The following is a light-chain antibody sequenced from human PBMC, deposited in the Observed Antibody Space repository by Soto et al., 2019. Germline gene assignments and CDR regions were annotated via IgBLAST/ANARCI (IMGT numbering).Light chain of an antibody. CDR2: DVT. V-gene: IGLV2-14*03. Sequence: QSALTQPASVSGSPGQSITISCTGTSSDVGGYNYVSWYQQRPGKPPKLMIYDVTNRPSGVSNRFSGSNSGSTASLTISGLQAEDEGDYYCSSYTNRNPIVFGGGTKLTVL. CDR1: SSDVGGYNY. J-gene: IGLJ2*01. CDR3: SSYTNRNPIV.